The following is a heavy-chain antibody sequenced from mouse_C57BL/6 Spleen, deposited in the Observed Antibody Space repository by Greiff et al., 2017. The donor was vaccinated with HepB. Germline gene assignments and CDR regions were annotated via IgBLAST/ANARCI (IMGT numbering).Heavy chain of an antibody. Sequence: VQLQQPGAELVKPGASVKMPCKASGYTFTSYWITWVKQRPGQGLEWIGDIYPGSGSTNYNEKFKCKATLTVDTSSSTAYMQLSSLTSEDSAVYYCARKRDYDGFAYWGQGTLVTVSA. CDR1: GYTFTSYW. CDR2: IYPGSGST. V-gene: IGHV1-55*01. CDR3: ARKRDYDGFAY. J-gene: IGHJ3*01. D-gene: IGHD2-4*01.